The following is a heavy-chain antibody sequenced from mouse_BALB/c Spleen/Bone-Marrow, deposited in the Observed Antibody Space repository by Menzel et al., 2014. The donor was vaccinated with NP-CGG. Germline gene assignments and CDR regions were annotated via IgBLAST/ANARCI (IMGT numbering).Heavy chain of an antibody. J-gene: IGHJ2*01. D-gene: IGHD2-3*01. Sequence: QVQLQQSGPGLVAPSQSLSITCTVSGFSLTNYGVHWVRQPPGKGLEWLGVIWAGGSTNYNSALVSRLSISKDNSKNQVFLKMNSLQTDDTAMYYCARRGDGYYLDYWGQGTTLTVSS. V-gene: IGHV2-9*02. CDR3: ARRGDGYYLDY. CDR1: GFSLTNYG. CDR2: IWAGGST.